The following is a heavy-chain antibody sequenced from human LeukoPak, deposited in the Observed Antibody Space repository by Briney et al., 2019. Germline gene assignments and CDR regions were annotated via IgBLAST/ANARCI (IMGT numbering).Heavy chain of an antibody. V-gene: IGHV5-51*01. CDR1: GYTFTSYW. Sequence: GESLKISCQGSGYTFTSYWIGWVRQMPVRGLEWMGSIYPGDSDTKYSPSFQGQVTISVDKSTSTAYLQWTSLKASDTAMYYCARGDVVRGVSWFDSWGQGALVTVSS. J-gene: IGHJ5*01. CDR3: ARGDVVRGVSWFDS. D-gene: IGHD2-21*02. CDR2: IYPGDSDT.